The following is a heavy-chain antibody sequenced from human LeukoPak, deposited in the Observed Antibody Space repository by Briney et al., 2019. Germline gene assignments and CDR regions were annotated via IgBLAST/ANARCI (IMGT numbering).Heavy chain of an antibody. J-gene: IGHJ5*02. D-gene: IGHD3-10*01. Sequence: PSEILSLTCSVSGGSISRNSYYWGWIRQPPGKGLEWIGSINYSGSTYYNPSLKSRVTVSLDTSKNQFSLKLSSVTAADTAVYYCARDRDNRFEGFDPWGQGTLVTVSS. V-gene: IGHV4-39*07. CDR1: GGSISRNSYY. CDR2: INYSGST. CDR3: ARDRDNRFEGFDP.